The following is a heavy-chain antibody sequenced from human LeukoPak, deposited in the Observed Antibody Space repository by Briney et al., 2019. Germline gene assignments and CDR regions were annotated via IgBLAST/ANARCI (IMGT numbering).Heavy chain of an antibody. V-gene: IGHV1-69*05. Sequence: GSSVKVSCKASGGTFSSYAISWVRQAPGQGLEWMGGIIPIFGTANYAQKFQGRVTITTDESTSTAYMELSSLGSEDTAVYYCARAKVYSYGPPDAFDIWGQGTMVTVSS. J-gene: IGHJ3*02. CDR2: IIPIFGTA. D-gene: IGHD5-18*01. CDR1: GGTFSSYA. CDR3: ARAKVYSYGPPDAFDI.